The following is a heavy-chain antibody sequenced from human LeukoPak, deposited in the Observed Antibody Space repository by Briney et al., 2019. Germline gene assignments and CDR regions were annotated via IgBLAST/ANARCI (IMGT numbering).Heavy chain of an antibody. D-gene: IGHD1-1*01. J-gene: IGHJ4*02. CDR3: ARDTGLERRSYYFDY. CDR2: INPSGGST. Sequence: GASVKVSCKASGYTFTSYYMHWVRQAPGQGLEWMGIINPSGGSTSYAQKFQGRVTMTRDMSTSTVYMELSSLRSEDTAVYYCARDTGLERRSYYFDYWGQGTLVTVSS. V-gene: IGHV1-46*01. CDR1: GYTFTSYY.